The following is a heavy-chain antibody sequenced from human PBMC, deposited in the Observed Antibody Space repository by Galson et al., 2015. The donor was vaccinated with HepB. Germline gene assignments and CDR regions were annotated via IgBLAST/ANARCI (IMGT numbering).Heavy chain of an antibody. CDR2: ISYDGSNK. V-gene: IGHV3-30*18. Sequence: SLRLSCAASGFTFNNYGMHWVRQAPGKGLEWVAFISYDGSNKYYADSVKGRFTISRDNSKNTLYLQMNSLRTEDAAVYYCAKDRLWGSCYSCPNHYYYAMDVWGQGTTVAVSS. CDR1: GFTFNNYG. CDR3: AKDRLWGSCYSCPNHYYYAMDV. D-gene: IGHD3-16*01. J-gene: IGHJ6*02.